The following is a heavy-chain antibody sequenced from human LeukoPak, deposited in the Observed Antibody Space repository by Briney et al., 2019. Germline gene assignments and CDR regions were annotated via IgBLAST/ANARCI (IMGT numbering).Heavy chain of an antibody. Sequence: GASVKVSCKASGGTFSSYAISWVRQAPGQGLEWMGGIIPIFGTANYAQKFQGRVTITADESTSTAYMELSSLRSEDTAVYYCARDPDIVVVPAAMSSYNWLDPWGQGTLVTVSS. V-gene: IGHV1-69*13. CDR1: GGTFSSYA. D-gene: IGHD2-2*01. J-gene: IGHJ5*02. CDR3: ARDPDIVVVPAAMSSYNWLDP. CDR2: IIPIFGTA.